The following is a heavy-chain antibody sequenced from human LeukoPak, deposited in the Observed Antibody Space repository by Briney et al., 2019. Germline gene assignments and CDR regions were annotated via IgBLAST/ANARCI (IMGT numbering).Heavy chain of an antibody. CDR3: AKELVLYYYDSSGLDY. D-gene: IGHD3-22*01. V-gene: IGHV3-74*01. CDR1: GFTLSSYW. Sequence: GGSLRLSCAASGFTLSSYWMHWVRQAPGKGLVWVSRINSDGSSTSYADSVKGRFTISRDNSKNTLYLQMNSLRAEDTAVYYCAKELVLYYYDSSGLDYWGQGTLVTVSS. J-gene: IGHJ4*02. CDR2: INSDGSST.